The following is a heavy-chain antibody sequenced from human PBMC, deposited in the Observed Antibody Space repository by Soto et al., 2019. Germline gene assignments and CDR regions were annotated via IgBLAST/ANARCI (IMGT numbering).Heavy chain of an antibody. CDR1: GFTFNDYA. CDR2: LSSRGLST. CDR3: ARDRAVYCGNGICLDAFDI. Sequence: EVQLLESGGDLVQPGGSLRLSCAASGFTFNDYALTWVRQVPGKGLEWVSSLSSRGLSTHYAESMTGRCTISRDNSRNPVSQQMNSLRAEDTAVYYCARDRAVYCGNGICLDAFDIWGQGTLVTVSS. D-gene: IGHD2-8*01. V-gene: IGHV3-23*01. J-gene: IGHJ3*02.